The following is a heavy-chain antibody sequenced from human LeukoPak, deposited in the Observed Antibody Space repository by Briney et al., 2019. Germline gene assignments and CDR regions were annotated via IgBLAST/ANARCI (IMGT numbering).Heavy chain of an antibody. J-gene: IGHJ2*01. Sequence: ASAKVSCKASGYIFTDYYMHWVRQAPGQGLEWMGRINPKSGGTNDAQKFQGRVTMTRDTSISTAYMELSWLAFEDTAVYYCARAGAAAVPDWHFDVWGRGTRVTVSS. D-gene: IGHD6-13*01. CDR2: INPKSGGT. CDR1: GYIFTDYY. V-gene: IGHV1-2*06. CDR3: ARAGAAAVPDWHFDV.